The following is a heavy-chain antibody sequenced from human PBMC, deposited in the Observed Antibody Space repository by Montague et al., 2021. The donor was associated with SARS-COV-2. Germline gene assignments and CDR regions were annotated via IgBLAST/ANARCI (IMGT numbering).Heavy chain of an antibody. D-gene: IGHD4/OR15-4a*01. CDR2: ISYSAIT. J-gene: IGHJ4*02. Sequence: SETLSLTCSVSGDSMSRSYHNWDWMRHPPGKGLDWIGTISYSAITYYSPSLKIRVTIYVDTSKIQFSLKVTSITAADTYVYYCARETVSAGASEIDNWGQGTLVTVSS. V-gene: IGHV4-39*01. CDR1: GDSMSRSYHN. CDR3: ARETVSAGASEIDN.